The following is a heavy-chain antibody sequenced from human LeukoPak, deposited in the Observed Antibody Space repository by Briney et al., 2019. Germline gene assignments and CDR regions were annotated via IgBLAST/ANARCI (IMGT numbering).Heavy chain of an antibody. J-gene: IGHJ4*02. V-gene: IGHV3-30*18. CDR3: AKDQGSGSYYADY. CDR2: ISYDGSNK. D-gene: IGHD1-26*01. Sequence: GGSLRLSYAASGFTFSSYGMHWVRQAPGKGLEWVAVISYDGSNKYYADSVKGRFAISRDNSKNTLYLQMNSLRAEDTAVYYCAKDQGSGSYYADYWGQGTLVTVSS. CDR1: GFTFSSYG.